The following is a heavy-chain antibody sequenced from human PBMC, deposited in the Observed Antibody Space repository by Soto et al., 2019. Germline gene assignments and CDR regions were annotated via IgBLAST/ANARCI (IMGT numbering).Heavy chain of an antibody. D-gene: IGHD3-10*01. V-gene: IGHV4-59*01. CDR2: IHDSGSS. J-gene: IGHJ5*02. CDR1: GASISTYY. Sequence: QVQLQESGPGLVKPSETLSLTCTVSGASISTYYWSWVRQPPGKGLEWIGYIHDSGSSYYNPSLKRRVSMSLDTSRNQISLQLNSVTTADTAVYYCARESAGSGKNNWFDPWGQGTLVTVSS. CDR3: ARESAGSGKNNWFDP.